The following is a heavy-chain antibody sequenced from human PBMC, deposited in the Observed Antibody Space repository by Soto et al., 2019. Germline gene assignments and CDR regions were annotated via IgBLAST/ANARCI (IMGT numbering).Heavy chain of an antibody. Sequence: EVQLVESGGGLTQPGRSLRLSCVTSGFTFDKYAMHWVRQAPGKGLEWVSGISWNSGSIGYADSVKGLFTISRDNANNSLYLQMNSLRAEDTALYYCAKGGGQLVAYFVESWGQGPLVTVSS. V-gene: IGHV3-9*01. D-gene: IGHD6-6*01. CDR1: GFTFDKYA. CDR3: AKGGGQLVAYFVES. J-gene: IGHJ5*02. CDR2: ISWNSGSI.